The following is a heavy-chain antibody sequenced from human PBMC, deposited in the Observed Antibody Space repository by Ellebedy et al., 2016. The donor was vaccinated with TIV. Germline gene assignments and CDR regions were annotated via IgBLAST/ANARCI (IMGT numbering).Heavy chain of an antibody. J-gene: IGHJ5*01. CDR2: IYQDGSET. Sequence: GESLKISCAASGFSFRSYWMSWVRQAPGKGLEWVANIYQDGSETYYVDSVEGRFTISRDNAKNVLYLEMKSLRAEDTAVYYCARRGSYGDYAVHVNSWFDSWGQGTPVTVSP. D-gene: IGHD4-17*01. CDR3: ARRGSYGDYAVHVNSWFDS. CDR1: GFSFRSYW. V-gene: IGHV3-7*01.